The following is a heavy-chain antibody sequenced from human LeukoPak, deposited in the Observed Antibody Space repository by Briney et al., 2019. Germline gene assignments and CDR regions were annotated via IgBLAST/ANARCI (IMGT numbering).Heavy chain of an antibody. J-gene: IGHJ2*01. Sequence: PSETLSLTCTVSGDSISSYYWSWFRQPPREGLEWSGYIYYNGSTTYNPSLKSRVTISVDTSKNQFSLKLSSVTAAATAVYYCARQREVTAIRHWYFDLWGRGTLVTVSS. CDR3: ARQREVTAIRHWYFDL. V-gene: IGHV4-59*01. CDR2: IYYNGST. D-gene: IGHD2-21*02. CDR1: GDSISSYY.